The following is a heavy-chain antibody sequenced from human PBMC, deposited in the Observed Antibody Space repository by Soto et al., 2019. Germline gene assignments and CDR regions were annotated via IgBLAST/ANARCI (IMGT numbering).Heavy chain of an antibody. V-gene: IGHV3-33*01. D-gene: IGHD3-22*01. CDR1: GFTFSSYG. Sequence: PGGSLRLSCAASGFTFSSYGMHWVRQAPGKGLEWVAVIWYDGSNKYYADSVKGRFTISRDNSKNTLYLQMNSLRAEDTAVYYCARDLHYYDSSGETKFDYWGQGTLVTVSS. J-gene: IGHJ4*02. CDR2: IWYDGSNK. CDR3: ARDLHYYDSSGETKFDY.